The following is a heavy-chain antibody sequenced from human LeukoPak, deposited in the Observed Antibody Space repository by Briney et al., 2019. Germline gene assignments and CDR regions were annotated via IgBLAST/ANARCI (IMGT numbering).Heavy chain of an antibody. CDR2: IYSSGST. V-gene: IGHV4-4*07. J-gene: IGHJ4*02. CDR3: ARGTTAAAGIFDC. D-gene: IGHD6-13*01. Sequence: PSETLSLTCSVSGGSISSYYWSWVRQPAGKGLEWIGRIYSSGSTNYNPSLNSRVTMSVDTPNNQFSLRLTSVTAADTAVYYCARGTTAAAGIFDCWGQGTLVTVSS. CDR1: GGSISSYY.